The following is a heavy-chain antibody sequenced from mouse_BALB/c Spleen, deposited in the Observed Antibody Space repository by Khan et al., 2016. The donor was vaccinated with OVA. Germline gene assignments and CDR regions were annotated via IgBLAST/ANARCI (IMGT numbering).Heavy chain of an antibody. CDR3: ARSCYGTFAY. V-gene: IGHV1-18*01. CDR2: INHNNGGT. Sequence: VRLQQSGPELVKPGASVKIPCKASGYTFTDYIMDWVKQSHGKSLEWIGDINHNNGGTIYNQKLMGKATLTVDKSSSTAYMELRSLTSADTAVSYCARSCYGTFAYWGQVTLVTVSA. CDR1: GYTFTDYI. D-gene: IGHD2-1*01. J-gene: IGHJ3*01.